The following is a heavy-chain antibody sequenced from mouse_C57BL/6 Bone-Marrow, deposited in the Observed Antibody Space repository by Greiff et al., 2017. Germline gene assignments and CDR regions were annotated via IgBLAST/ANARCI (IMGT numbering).Heavy chain of an antibody. V-gene: IGHV1-81*01. CDR3: ARMRYFYAMYY. Sequence: QVQLQQSGAELARPGASVKLSCKASGYTFTSYGISWVKQRTGQGLEWIGEIYPRSGNTYYNEKFKGKATLTADKSTSTAYMELRSLTSEYSAVYFCARMRYFYAMYYWGQGTSVTVSS. CDR1: GYTFTSYG. CDR2: IYPRSGNT. J-gene: IGHJ4*01.